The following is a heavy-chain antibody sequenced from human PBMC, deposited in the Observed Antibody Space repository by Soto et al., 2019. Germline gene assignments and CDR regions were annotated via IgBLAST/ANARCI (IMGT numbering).Heavy chain of an antibody. Sequence: QVQLVQSGAEVKKPGSSVKVSCKAAGGNFSSYAISGVRQAPGQGLEWMGGIIPIFGTANYAQKFQGRVTITADESTSTAYNELSSLRSEDTGVYYCSATYRSSLLNCDLRGQGTLVTVSS. CDR3: SATYRSSLLNCDL. J-gene: IGHJ4*02. CDR2: IIPIFGTA. V-gene: IGHV1-69*01. CDR1: GGNFSSYA. D-gene: IGHD6-6*01.